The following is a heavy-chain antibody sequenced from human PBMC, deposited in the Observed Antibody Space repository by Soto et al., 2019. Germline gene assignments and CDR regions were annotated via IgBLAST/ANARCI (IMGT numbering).Heavy chain of an antibody. V-gene: IGHV1-8*01. J-gene: IGHJ6*02. Sequence: PSVKVSCKASGYTFTSYDINWVRQATGQGLERMGWMNPNSGNTGYAQKFQGRVTMTRNTSISTAYMELSSLRSEDTAVYYCARGEVEYGDYDPYYYYGMDVWGQGTTVTVSS. CDR2: MNPNSGNT. CDR1: GYTFTSYD. CDR3: ARGEVEYGDYDPYYYYGMDV. D-gene: IGHD4-17*01.